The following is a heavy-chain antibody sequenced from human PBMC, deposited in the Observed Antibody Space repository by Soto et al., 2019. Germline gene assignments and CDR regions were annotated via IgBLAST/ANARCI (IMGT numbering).Heavy chain of an antibody. J-gene: IGHJ6*02. Sequence: QVQLVESGGGVIQPGRSLRLSCAASGFTFSSYGMHWVRQAPGKGLEWVAVISYDGSNKYYADSVKGRFTISRDNSKNTLYLQMNSLRAEDTAVYYCAKEVRWLLRPPYYYGMDVWGQGTTVTVSS. CDR3: AKEVRWLLRPPYYYGMDV. D-gene: IGHD3-22*01. CDR2: ISYDGSNK. CDR1: GFTFSSYG. V-gene: IGHV3-30*18.